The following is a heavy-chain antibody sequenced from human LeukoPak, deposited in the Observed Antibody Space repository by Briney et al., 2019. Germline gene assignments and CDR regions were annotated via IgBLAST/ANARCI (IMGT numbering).Heavy chain of an antibody. CDR3: ARRNTEVPDTLPLNAFDV. J-gene: IGHJ3*01. CDR1: GGSMKTPSHY. Sequence: PSETLSLTCSASGGSMKTPSHYWAWLRQSPGKGLEWIGSMFYSGSTYFNPSLRRRVTISGDTSTNQISLSLTSVTAADTAVYYCARRNTEVPDTLPLNAFDVWGQGAKVIVS. V-gene: IGHV4-39*01. D-gene: IGHD1/OR15-1a*01. CDR2: MFYSGST.